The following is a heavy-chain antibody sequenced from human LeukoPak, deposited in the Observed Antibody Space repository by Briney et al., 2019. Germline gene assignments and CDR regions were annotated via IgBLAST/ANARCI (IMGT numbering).Heavy chain of an antibody. J-gene: IGHJ4*02. CDR1: GFSISSTNW. V-gene: IGHV4-28*06. D-gene: IGHD3-3*01. CDR2: IYYSGST. Sequence: SETLSLTCAVSGFSISSTNWWGWIRQPPGKGLEWIGYIYYSGSTNYNPSLKSRVTMSVDTSKNQFSLKLSSVTALDTAVYYCARVGKTQGYYDFWSGSYYFDYWGQGTLVTVSS. CDR3: ARVGKTQGYYDFWSGSYYFDY.